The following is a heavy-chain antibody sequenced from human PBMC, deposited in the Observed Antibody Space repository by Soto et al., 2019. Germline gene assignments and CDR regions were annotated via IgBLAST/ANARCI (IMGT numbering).Heavy chain of an antibody. J-gene: IGHJ4*02. Sequence: PGGSLRLSCAASGFTFGGYGVHWVRQAPGKGLEWVAVISYDGSNKYYADSVKGRFTISRDNSKNTLYLQMNSLRAEDTAVYYCAKDGGYCGGDCYSGYFDYWGQGTLVTVSS. CDR2: ISYDGSNK. CDR1: GFTFGGYG. D-gene: IGHD2-21*02. V-gene: IGHV3-30*18. CDR3: AKDGGYCGGDCYSGYFDY.